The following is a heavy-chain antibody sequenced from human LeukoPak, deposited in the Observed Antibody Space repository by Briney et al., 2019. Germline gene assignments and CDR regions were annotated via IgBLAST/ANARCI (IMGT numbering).Heavy chain of an antibody. CDR1: GFTFSSYS. CDR3: ARDSGSYYDSSGYYGDAFDI. J-gene: IGHJ3*02. CDR2: ISSSSSYI. D-gene: IGHD3-22*01. Sequence: GGSLRLSCAASGFTFSSYSMNWVRQAPGKGLEWVSPISSSSSYIYYADSVKGRFTISRDNAKNSLYLQMNSLRAEDTAVYYCARDSGSYYDSSGYYGDAFDIWGQGTMVTVSS. V-gene: IGHV3-21*01.